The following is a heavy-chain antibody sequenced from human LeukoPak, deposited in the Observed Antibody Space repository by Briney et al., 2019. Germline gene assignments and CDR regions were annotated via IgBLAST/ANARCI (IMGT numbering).Heavy chain of an antibody. Sequence: GGSLRLSCAASGFTFSSYSMNWVRQAPGKGLEWVSSISSSSSYIYYADSVKGRFTISRDNAENSLYLQMNSPRAEDTAVYYCARGQPHDYGDYGANFDYWGQGTLVTVSS. CDR3: ARGQPHDYGDYGANFDY. V-gene: IGHV3-21*01. J-gene: IGHJ4*02. CDR1: GFTFSSYS. CDR2: ISSSSSYI. D-gene: IGHD4-17*01.